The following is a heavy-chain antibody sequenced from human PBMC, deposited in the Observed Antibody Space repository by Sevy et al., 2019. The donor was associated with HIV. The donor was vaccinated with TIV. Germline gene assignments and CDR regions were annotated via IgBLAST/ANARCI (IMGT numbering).Heavy chain of an antibody. Sequence: GGSLRLSCTASGFTFSDYAMSWVRQAPGKGLEWVGFIKTKTYGGKTEYAACVKGRFIISRDDSKNMAYLQMNSLKTDDRAVYYCTRDLYGSGWFYFDYWGQGTLVTVSS. D-gene: IGHD6-19*01. J-gene: IGHJ4*02. CDR3: TRDLYGSGWFYFDY. V-gene: IGHV3-49*04. CDR2: IKTKTYGGKT. CDR1: GFTFSDYA.